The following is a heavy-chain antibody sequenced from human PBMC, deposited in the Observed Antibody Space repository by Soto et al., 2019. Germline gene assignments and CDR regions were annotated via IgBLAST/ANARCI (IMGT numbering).Heavy chain of an antibody. Sequence: ASVKVSCKASGYTLTSYGISWVRQAPGQGLEWMGWISAYNGNTNYAQKLQGRVTMTTDTSTSTAYMELRSLRSDDTAVYYCARDLVGWQIVGSHSWFDTWGQGTLVTVSS. CDR2: ISAYNGNT. CDR1: GYTLTSYG. V-gene: IGHV1-18*01. CDR3: ARDLVGWQIVGSHSWFDT. J-gene: IGHJ5*02. D-gene: IGHD2-8*02.